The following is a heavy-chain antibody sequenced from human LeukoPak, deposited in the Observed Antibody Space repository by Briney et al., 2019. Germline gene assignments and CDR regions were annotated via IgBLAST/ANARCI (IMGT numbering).Heavy chain of an antibody. V-gene: IGHV4-59*02. CDR2: IHYSGRT. CDR3: ARYFCPGDNCLHFDY. CDR1: GDSVTTYY. D-gene: IGHD3/OR15-3a*01. Sequence: SETLSLTCTVSGDSVTTYYWGWIRQPPGKGLEWIGYIHYSGRTNSNPSLESRVTISVDMSKNLFSLKMSSVTAADTAMYYCARYFCPGDNCLHFDYWGQGTLVTVSS. J-gene: IGHJ4*02.